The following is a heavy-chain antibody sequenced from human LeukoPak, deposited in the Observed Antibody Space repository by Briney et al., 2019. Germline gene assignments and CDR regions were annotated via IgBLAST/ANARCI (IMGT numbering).Heavy chain of an antibody. J-gene: IGHJ4*02. V-gene: IGHV1-24*01. CDR1: GYTLTELS. CDR3: ARGGDTWVEGAPETFDH. D-gene: IGHD1-26*01. Sequence: GASVKVSCKVSGYTLTELSMHWVRQAPGKGLEWMGGFDPEDGETIYAQKFQGRVTMTEDTSTDTAYMELSSLRSDDTAVYYCARGGDTWVEGAPETFDHWGQGTLVTVSS. CDR2: FDPEDGET.